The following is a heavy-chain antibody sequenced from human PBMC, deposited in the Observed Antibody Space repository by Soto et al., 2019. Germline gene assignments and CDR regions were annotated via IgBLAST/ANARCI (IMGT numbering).Heavy chain of an antibody. CDR2: IRNKVNTYAT. Sequence: EVQLVESGGGLVQPGGSLKLSCAASGFTFTDSAIHWVRQASGKGPEWVGRIRNKVNTYATAYAASVKGRFTISRDDATGTTYLQVNSLKSEDTAVYYFSRRRAWTATDPLDYWGQGTLVTVSS. CDR3: SRRRAWTATDPLDY. J-gene: IGHJ4*02. CDR1: GFTFTDSA. V-gene: IGHV3-73*02. D-gene: IGHD5-18*01.